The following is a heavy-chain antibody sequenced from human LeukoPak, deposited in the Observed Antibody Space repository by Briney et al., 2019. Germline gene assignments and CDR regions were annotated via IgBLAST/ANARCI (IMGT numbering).Heavy chain of an antibody. J-gene: IGHJ4*02. Sequence: PGRSLRLSCAASGFTFSSYAMHWVRQAPGKGLGWVAVISYDGSNKYYADSVKGRFTISRDNSKNTLYLQMNSLRAEDTAVYYCARGYGDYEYFDYWGQGTLVTVSS. V-gene: IGHV3-30*04. CDR3: ARGYGDYEYFDY. CDR2: ISYDGSNK. D-gene: IGHD4-17*01. CDR1: GFTFSSYA.